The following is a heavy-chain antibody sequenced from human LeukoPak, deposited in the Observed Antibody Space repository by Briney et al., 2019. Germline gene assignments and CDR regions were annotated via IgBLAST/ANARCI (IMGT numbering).Heavy chain of an antibody. CDR3: ARHVVAVGFDY. J-gene: IGHJ4*02. V-gene: IGHV3-7*01. CDR1: GFTFTKFW. CDR2: IQEDGKKE. Sequence: GGSLRLSCEASGFTFTKFWMSWVRQAPGKGLEWVANIQEDGKKENYVDSVRGRFTISRDNAKNSLYLQMNSLRAEDTAVYYCARHVVAVGFDYWGQGTLVTVSS. D-gene: IGHD3-22*01.